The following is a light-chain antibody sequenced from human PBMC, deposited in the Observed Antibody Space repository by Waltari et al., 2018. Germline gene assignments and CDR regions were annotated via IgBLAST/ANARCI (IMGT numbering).Light chain of an antibody. Sequence: QSALTQPASVSGSPGQSITIPCSGSSSDFDSYNLVSWYQQHPGKVPQLILYEGNKRPSGVSNRFSGSKSGDTASLTISGLQAEDEAAYYCCSYVTSRTFVFGGGTKVSVL. CDR1: SSDFDSYNL. CDR3: CSYVTSRTFV. J-gene: IGLJ2*01. V-gene: IGLV2-23*03. CDR2: EGN.